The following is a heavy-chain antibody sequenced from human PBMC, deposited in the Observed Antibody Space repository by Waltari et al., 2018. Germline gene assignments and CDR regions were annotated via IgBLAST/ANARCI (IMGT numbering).Heavy chain of an antibody. D-gene: IGHD1-26*01. CDR2: IRSKAYGGTK. Sequence: EVQLVESGGGLVQPGRSLRLSCTASGFTFGDYAMSCFRQAPGTGLEWVGFIRSKAYGGTKEYAASVKGRLTISRDDSKSIAYLQMNSLKTEDTAVYYCTRGVGATSRPAYYYYMDVWGKGTTVTISS. CDR3: TRGVGATSRPAYYYYMDV. CDR1: GFTFGDYA. J-gene: IGHJ6*03. V-gene: IGHV3-49*03.